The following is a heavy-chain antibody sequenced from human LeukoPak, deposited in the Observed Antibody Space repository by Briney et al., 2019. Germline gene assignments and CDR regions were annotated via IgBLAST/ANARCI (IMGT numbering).Heavy chain of an antibody. J-gene: IGHJ4*02. CDR3: ARGQLWSNYFDY. D-gene: IGHD5-18*01. Sequence: SETLSLTCTVSGGSISSYYWSWIRQPPGKGLEWIGYIYYSGSTNYNPSLKSRVTISVDTSKNQFSLKLISVTAADTAVYYCARGQLWSNYFDYWGQGTLVTVSS. V-gene: IGHV4-59*01. CDR1: GGSISSYY. CDR2: IYYSGST.